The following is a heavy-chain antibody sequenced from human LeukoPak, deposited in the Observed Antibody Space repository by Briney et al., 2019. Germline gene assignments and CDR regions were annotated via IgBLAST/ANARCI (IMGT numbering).Heavy chain of an antibody. D-gene: IGHD3-10*01. CDR1: GFTFSSYS. J-gene: IGHJ5*02. CDR3: TRSRGVIPNWLDP. CDR2: ISSSSSTI. Sequence: GGSLRLSCAASGFTFSSYSMNWARQAPGKGLEWVSYISSSSSTIYYADSVKGRFTISRDNAKNSLYLQMNSLRAEDTAVYYCTRSRGVIPNWLDPWGQGTLVTVSS. V-gene: IGHV3-48*04.